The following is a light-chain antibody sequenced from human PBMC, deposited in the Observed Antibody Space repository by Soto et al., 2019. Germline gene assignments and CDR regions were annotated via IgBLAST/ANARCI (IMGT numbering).Light chain of an antibody. J-gene: IGKJ4*01. CDR1: QSIGKY. CDR3: QQAYGSPLT. V-gene: IGKV1-39*01. CDR2: ATS. Sequence: EIQMTQYPASLSASVGDRVTLTCRASQSIGKYLNWYQQRPGKAPELLISATSILQNGVPSRFSGSGSGTDCSLTINSLQPEDVATYYCQQAYGSPLTFGGGTKVE.